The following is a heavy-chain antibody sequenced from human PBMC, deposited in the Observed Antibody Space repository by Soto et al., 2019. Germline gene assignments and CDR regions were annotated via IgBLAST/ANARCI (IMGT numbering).Heavy chain of an antibody. V-gene: IGHV4-31*02. CDR1: GGYIRSGGYY. Sequence: SETKSLTWTVSGGYIRSGGYYWSWKKQNRGKGLEWIGYIYYSRSTYYNPSLKIRVTISVDTSKNQFSLKLSSVTAADTAVYYCASQRLYDSSSYPIDYWAQGTLVTVSS. J-gene: IGHJ4*02. CDR2: IYYSRST. D-gene: IGHD3-22*01. CDR3: ASQRLYDSSSYPIDY.